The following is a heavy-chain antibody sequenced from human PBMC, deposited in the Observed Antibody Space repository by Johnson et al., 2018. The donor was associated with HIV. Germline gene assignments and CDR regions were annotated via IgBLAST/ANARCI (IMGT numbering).Heavy chain of an antibody. CDR1: GFTFSSYA. CDR3: AKQNRGAFDI. Sequence: VPLVESGGGVVPPGRSLRLSCAASGFTFSSYAMHWVRQAPGKGLEWVAVISYDGSNKYYADSVKGRFTISRDNSKNTLYLQMNSLRAEDTAVYYCAKQNRGAFDIWGQGTMVTVSS. D-gene: IGHD1/OR15-1a*01. V-gene: IGHV3-30*04. CDR2: ISYDGSNK. J-gene: IGHJ3*02.